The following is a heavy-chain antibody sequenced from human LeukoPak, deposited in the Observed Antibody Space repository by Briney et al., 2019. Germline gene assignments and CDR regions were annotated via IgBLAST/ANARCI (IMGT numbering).Heavy chain of an antibody. J-gene: IGHJ3*02. V-gene: IGHV1-2*02. CDR1: GYTFTAYY. CDR3: ATVSGGSLDI. CDR2: INPDRDGA. Sequence: ASVKVSCKASGYTFTAYYMHWVRQAPGQGLELMAWINPDRDGANYVRKFQGRVTMTRDTSISTAYMELSRLRSDDTAMYYCATVSGGSLDIWGQGTMVTVSS. D-gene: IGHD3-16*01.